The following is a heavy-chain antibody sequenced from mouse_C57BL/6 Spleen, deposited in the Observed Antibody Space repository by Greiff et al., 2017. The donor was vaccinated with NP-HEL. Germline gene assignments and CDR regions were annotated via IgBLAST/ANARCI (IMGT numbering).Heavy chain of an antibody. Sequence: QVQLKESGPGLVQPSQSLSITCTVSGFSLTSYGVHWVRQSPGKGLEWLGVIWSGGSTDYNAAFISRLSISKDNSKSQVVFKMNSRQADDTAIYYCARGLPDAMDYWGQGTSVTVSS. CDR2: IWSGGST. D-gene: IGHD2-10*01. V-gene: IGHV2-2*01. CDR1: GFSLTSYG. J-gene: IGHJ4*01. CDR3: ARGLPDAMDY.